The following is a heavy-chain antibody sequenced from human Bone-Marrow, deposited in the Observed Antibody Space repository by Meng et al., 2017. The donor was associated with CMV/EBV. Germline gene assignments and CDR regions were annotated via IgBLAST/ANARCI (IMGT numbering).Heavy chain of an antibody. CDR3: ARSTPDAFDI. Sequence: GESLKISCAASGFILSNNYMSWVRQAPGKGLKWVSVIYTGGGTYYTDSVKGRFTISRDNSKDTLYLQMNSLRAEDTAVYYCARSTPDAFDIWGRGTMVPVSS. D-gene: IGHD2-15*01. V-gene: IGHV3-53*01. J-gene: IGHJ3*02. CDR2: IYTGGGT. CDR1: GFILSNNY.